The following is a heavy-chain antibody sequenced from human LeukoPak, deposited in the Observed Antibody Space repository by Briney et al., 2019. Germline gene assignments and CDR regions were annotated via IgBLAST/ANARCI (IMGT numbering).Heavy chain of an antibody. CDR3: AKEDGDDDPHYGMDV. J-gene: IGHJ6*02. CDR1: GFIFKNYG. Sequence: PGRSLRLSCAASGFIFKNYGMHWVRQAPGKGLEWVAVISYEGRSEYYADSVKGRFTISRDNSKNTLYLQMNSLRAEDTAVYYCAKEDGDDDPHYGMDVWGQGTTVTVSS. CDR2: ISYEGRSE. V-gene: IGHV3-30*18. D-gene: IGHD4-17*01.